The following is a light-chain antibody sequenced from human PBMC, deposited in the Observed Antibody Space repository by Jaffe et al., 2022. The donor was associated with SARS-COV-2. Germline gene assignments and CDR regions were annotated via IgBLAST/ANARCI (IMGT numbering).Light chain of an antibody. CDR3: SSSTSSITLV. CDR1: SGDIGGSNL. V-gene: IGLV2-14*03. CDR2: DVS. Sequence: QSALTQPASVSGSPGQSITISCTGTSGDIGGSNLVSWYQQCPGKAPKLIMYDVSNRPSGVSNRFSGSKSGNTASLTISGLQAEDEADYYCSSSTSSITLVFGGGTRLTVL. J-gene: IGLJ2*01.